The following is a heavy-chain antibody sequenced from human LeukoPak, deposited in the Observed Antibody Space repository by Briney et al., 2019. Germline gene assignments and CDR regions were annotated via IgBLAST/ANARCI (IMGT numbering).Heavy chain of an antibody. CDR3: ARHPRLRQLVQYYYMDV. CDR2: IYTSGST. D-gene: IGHD6-13*01. V-gene: IGHV4-61*02. CDR1: GGSISSGSYY. J-gene: IGHJ6*03. Sequence: SETLSLTCTVSGGSISSGSYYWSWIRQPAGKGLEWIGRIYTSGSTNYNPSLKSRVTISVDTSKNQFSLKLSSVTAADTAVYYCARHPRLRQLVQYYYMDVWGKGTTVTVS.